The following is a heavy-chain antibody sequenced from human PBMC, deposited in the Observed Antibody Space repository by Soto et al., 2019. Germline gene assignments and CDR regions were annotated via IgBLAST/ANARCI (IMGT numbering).Heavy chain of an antibody. Sequence: PGGSLRLSCAVSGLPFSNAWMSWVRQAPGKGLEWGGRIKTKTDGGTIDYAAPVKGRFTISRDDSKNMLFLQMNSLKIEDTAVYYCTAGGYCSSSSCYWGQGTLVTVSS. CDR3: TAGGYCSSSSCY. D-gene: IGHD2-2*01. CDR2: IKTKTDGGTI. V-gene: IGHV3-15*01. J-gene: IGHJ4*02. CDR1: GLPFSNAW.